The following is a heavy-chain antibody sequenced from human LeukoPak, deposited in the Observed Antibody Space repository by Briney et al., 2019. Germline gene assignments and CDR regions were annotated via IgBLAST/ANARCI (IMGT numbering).Heavy chain of an antibody. V-gene: IGHV3-11*04. D-gene: IGHD3-22*01. CDR3: ARDRYYYDSSPKFDY. CDR1: GFTFSDYY. Sequence: GGSLRLSCAASGFTFSDYYMSWIRQAPGKGLEWVSYISSSGNTIYYADSVKGRFTISRDNAKNSLYLQMNSLRAEDTAVYYCARDRYYYDSSPKFDYWGQGTLVTVSP. CDR2: ISSSGNTI. J-gene: IGHJ4*02.